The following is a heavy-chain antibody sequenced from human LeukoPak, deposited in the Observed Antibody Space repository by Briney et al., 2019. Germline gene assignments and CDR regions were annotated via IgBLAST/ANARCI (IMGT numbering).Heavy chain of an antibody. J-gene: IGHJ4*02. CDR1: GFTVSSDY. CDR3: AREMAAADY. V-gene: IGHV3-7*01. CDR2: IKQDGSEK. D-gene: IGHD6-13*01. Sequence: GESLRLSCAASGFTVSSDYMTWVRQAPGKGLEWVANIKQDGSEKYYVDSAKGRFTISRDNAKNSLYLQMNSLRAEDTAVYYCAREMAAADYWGQGTLVTVSS.